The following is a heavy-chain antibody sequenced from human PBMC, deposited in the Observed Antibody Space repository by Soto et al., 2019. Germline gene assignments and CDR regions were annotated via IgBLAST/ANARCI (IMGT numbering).Heavy chain of an antibody. CDR1: GGSISSGDYY. D-gene: IGHD4-17*01. CDR2: IYYSGST. Sequence: KTSETLSLTCTVSGGSISSGDYYWSWIRQPPGKGLEWIGYIYYSGSTYYNPSLKSRVTISVGTSKNQFSLKLSSVTAADTAVYYCARESSADYGGFFDYWGQGTLVTVSS. CDR3: ARESSADYGGFFDY. V-gene: IGHV4-30-4*01. J-gene: IGHJ4*02.